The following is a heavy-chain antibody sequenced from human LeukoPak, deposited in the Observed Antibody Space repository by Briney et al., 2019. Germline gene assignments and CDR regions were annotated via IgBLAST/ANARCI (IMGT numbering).Heavy chain of an antibody. CDR3: ARDGYRTSQGAFDL. CDR2: INTDGSNT. Sequence: GGSLRLSCAASGFTFSSYWMHWVRQAPGKGLVWISRINTDGSNTRYKDTVKGRFTISRDNAKNTLYLQMNSLRAEDTAVYYCARDGYRTSQGAFDLWGQGTMVTVSS. J-gene: IGHJ3*01. CDR1: GFTFSSYW. D-gene: IGHD5-12*01. V-gene: IGHV3-74*01.